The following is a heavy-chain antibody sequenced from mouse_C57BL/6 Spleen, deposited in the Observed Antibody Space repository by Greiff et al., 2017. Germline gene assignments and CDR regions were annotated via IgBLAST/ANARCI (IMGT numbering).Heavy chain of an antibody. CDR1: GYSITSGSY. D-gene: IGHD2-4*01. CDR2: ISYDGSN. J-gene: IGHJ4*01. CDR3: ARERGYDYDGFYYAMDY. V-gene: IGHV3-6*01. Sequence: DVQLQESGPGLVKPSQSLSLTCSVTGYSITSGSYWNWIRQFPGNKQEWVGYISYDGSNNYNPSLKNRISITRDTTQNQFFLKLNSVTTEDTATYYCARERGYDYDGFYYAMDYWGQGTSVTVSS.